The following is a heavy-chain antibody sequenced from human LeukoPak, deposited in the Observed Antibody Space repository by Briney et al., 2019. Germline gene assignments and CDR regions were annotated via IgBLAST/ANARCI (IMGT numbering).Heavy chain of an antibody. J-gene: IGHJ4*02. CDR3: ARDIGTYYYDSSGYSPPYFDC. Sequence: ASVKVSCKASGDSFSSCCIHWVRQAPGQGLEWMGCISAYNGNTNYAQKLQGRVTMITDTSTSKAYTELRSLRSDDPAVYYCARDIGTYYYDSSGYSPPYFDCWGQGTLVTVSS. CDR1: GDSFSSCC. D-gene: IGHD3-22*01. CDR2: ISAYNGNT. V-gene: IGHV1-18*01.